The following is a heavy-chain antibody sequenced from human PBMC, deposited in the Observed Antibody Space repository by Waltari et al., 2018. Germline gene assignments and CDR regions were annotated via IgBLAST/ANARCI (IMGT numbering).Heavy chain of an antibody. CDR2: ISAYNGNI. V-gene: IGHV1-18*01. CDR3: ARDRGGYCSGGSCAAFDP. CDR1: GGTFSSYA. D-gene: IGHD2-15*01. Sequence: QVQLVQSGAEVKKPGSSVKVSCKASGGTFSSYAISWVRQAPGQGLEWMGGISAYNGNINYAQKFQGRVTMTADTSTSTADMELRSLRSDDTAVHYCARDRGGYCSGGSCAAFDPWGQGTLVTVSS. J-gene: IGHJ5*02.